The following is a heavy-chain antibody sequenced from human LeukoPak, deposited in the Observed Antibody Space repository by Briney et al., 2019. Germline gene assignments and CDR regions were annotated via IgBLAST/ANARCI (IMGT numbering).Heavy chain of an antibody. V-gene: IGHV4-39*07. D-gene: IGHD6-6*01. J-gene: IGHJ5*02. CDR3: AARTIAARPLSGFDP. CDR1: GGSISSSSYY. Sequence: PSETLSLTCTVSGGSISSSSYYWGWIRQPPGKGLEWIGSIYYSGSTYYNPSLKSRVTISVDTSKNQFSLKLSSVTAADTAVYYCAARTIAARPLSGFDPWGQGTLVTVSS. CDR2: IYYSGST.